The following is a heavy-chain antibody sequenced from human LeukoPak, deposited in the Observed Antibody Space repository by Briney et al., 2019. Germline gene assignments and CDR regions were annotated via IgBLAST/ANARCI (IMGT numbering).Heavy chain of an antibody. V-gene: IGHV3-48*03. CDR2: ISSSGSTI. CDR3: ARDRTDSSGWYVPSQYYFDY. CDR1: GFTFSSYE. Sequence: GGSLRLSCAASGFTFSSYETNWVRQAPGKGREGVSYISSSGSTIYYADSVKGRFTISRDNAKNSLYLQMNSMRAEDTAVYYCARDRTDSSGWYVPSQYYFDYWGQGTLVTVSS. D-gene: IGHD6-19*01. J-gene: IGHJ4*02.